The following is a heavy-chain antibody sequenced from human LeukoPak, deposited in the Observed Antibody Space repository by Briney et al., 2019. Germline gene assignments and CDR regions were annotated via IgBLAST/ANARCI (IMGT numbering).Heavy chain of an antibody. J-gene: IGHJ4*02. CDR2: IYYSGST. CDR3: ASSAVAVGKHFDY. D-gene: IGHD6-19*01. Sequence: SETLSLTCTVSGGSISSYYWSWIRQPPGKGLEWIGYIYYSGSTNYNPSLKSRVTISVDTSKNQFSLKLSSVTAADTAVYYCASSAVAVGKHFDYWGQGTLVTVSS. CDR1: GGSISSYY. V-gene: IGHV4-59*01.